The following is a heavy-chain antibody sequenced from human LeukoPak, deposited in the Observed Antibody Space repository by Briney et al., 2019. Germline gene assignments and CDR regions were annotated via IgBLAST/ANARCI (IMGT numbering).Heavy chain of an antibody. Sequence: PGGSLRLSCAASGFTFSSYAMSWVRQAPGKGLEWVSAISGSGGSTYYADSVKGRFTISRDNSKNTLYLQMNSLRAEDTAVYYCATAFWSGYYYYYYGMDVWGQGTLVTVSS. V-gene: IGHV3-23*01. CDR2: ISGSGGST. CDR3: ATAFWSGYYYYYYGMDV. D-gene: IGHD3-3*01. CDR1: GFTFSSYA. J-gene: IGHJ6*02.